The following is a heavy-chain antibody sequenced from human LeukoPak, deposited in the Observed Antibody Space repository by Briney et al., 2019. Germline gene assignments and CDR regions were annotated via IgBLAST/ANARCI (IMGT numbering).Heavy chain of an antibody. CDR3: ARDLDYGYFDY. Sequence: PSETLSLTCTVSGGSISSYYWSWIRQPPGKGLEWIGYIYYSGSTNYNPSLKSRVTISVDTSKNQFSLKLSSVTAADTAVYYCARDLDYGYFDYWGQGTLVTVSS. CDR2: IYYSGST. J-gene: IGHJ4*02. CDR1: GGSISSYY. D-gene: IGHD4-17*01. V-gene: IGHV4-59*01.